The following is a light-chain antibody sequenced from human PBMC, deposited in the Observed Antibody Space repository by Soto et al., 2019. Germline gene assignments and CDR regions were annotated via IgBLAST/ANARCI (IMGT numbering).Light chain of an antibody. V-gene: IGLV2-8*01. Sequence: QSALTQPPSASGSPGQSVTISCTGTSSDVGGYNYVSWYQQHPGKAPKLMIYEVSKRPSGVPDRFSGSKSGNTASLTVSGLQAEDEADYYCSSYAGRYVVFGGGTKLTV. J-gene: IGLJ2*01. CDR2: EVS. CDR3: SSYAGRYVV. CDR1: SSDVGGYNY.